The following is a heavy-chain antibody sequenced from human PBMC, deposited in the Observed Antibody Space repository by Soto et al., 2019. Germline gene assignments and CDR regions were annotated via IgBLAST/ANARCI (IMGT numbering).Heavy chain of an antibody. D-gene: IGHD1-26*01. Sequence: GGSLRLSCAASGFTFSSYAMHWVRQAPGKGLEWVAVISYDGSNKYYADSVKGRFTISRDNSKNTLYLQMNSLRAEDTAVYYCARDLAGEGGSYSHFDYWGQGTLVTVSS. CDR2: ISYDGSNK. J-gene: IGHJ4*02. CDR3: ARDLAGEGGSYSHFDY. CDR1: GFTFSSYA. V-gene: IGHV3-30-3*01.